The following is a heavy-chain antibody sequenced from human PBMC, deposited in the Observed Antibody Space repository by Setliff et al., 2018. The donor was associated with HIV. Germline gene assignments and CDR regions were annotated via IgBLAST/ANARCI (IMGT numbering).Heavy chain of an antibody. Sequence: SETLSLTCTVSGGSISSHYWSWIRQPPGKGLEWIGYIYYSGSTNYNPSLKSRVTISVDTSKNQFSLKLSSVTAADTAVYYCARVFPHPYGNSWFDTWGQGSLVTVSS. CDR2: IYYSGST. CDR1: GGSISSHY. D-gene: IGHD3-16*01. J-gene: IGHJ5*02. CDR3: ARVFPHPYGNSWFDT. V-gene: IGHV4-59*11.